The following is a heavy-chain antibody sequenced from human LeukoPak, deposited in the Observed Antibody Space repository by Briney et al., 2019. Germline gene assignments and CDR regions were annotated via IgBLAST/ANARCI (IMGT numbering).Heavy chain of an antibody. CDR2: IYTSGST. V-gene: IGHV4-4*07. D-gene: IGHD5-18*01. CDR3: ARLTYTAMDN. Sequence: PSETLSLTCTVSGGSISGFYWSWIRQTAGKGLEWIGRIYTSGSTNYNPSLKSRVTISVDTSRNQFSLKLSSVTAADTALYYFARLTYTAMDNWGQGTLVTVSS. J-gene: IGHJ4*02. CDR1: GGSISGFY.